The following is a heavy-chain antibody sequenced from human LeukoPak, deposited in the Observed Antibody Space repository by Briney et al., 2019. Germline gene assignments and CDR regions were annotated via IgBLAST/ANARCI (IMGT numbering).Heavy chain of an antibody. CDR3: ARIMRKGGSGWPGGNYFDY. J-gene: IGHJ4*02. Sequence: SETLSLTCAVSGGSISSSNWWSWVRQPPGKGLEWIGEIYHSGSTNYNPSLKSRVTISVDKSKNQFSLKLSSVTAADTAVYYCARIMRKGGSGWPGGNYFDYGAKETLATVSS. CDR1: GGSISSSNW. D-gene: IGHD6-19*01. V-gene: IGHV4-4*02. CDR2: IYHSGST.